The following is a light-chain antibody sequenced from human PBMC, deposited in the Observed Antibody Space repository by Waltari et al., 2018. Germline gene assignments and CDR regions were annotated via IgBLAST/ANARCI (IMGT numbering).Light chain of an antibody. CDR2: TVS. CDR1: QGIGNS. CDR3: LQHKTYPWT. Sequence: DIQMTQSPSAMSASVGDRVTITCRASQGIGNSLAWFQQNPGKTPERLIYTVSRLQNGVPSRFSGSGSGTEFTLTISSLQPEDFATYYCLQHKTYPWTFGQGTKVEIK. V-gene: IGKV1-17*03. J-gene: IGKJ1*01.